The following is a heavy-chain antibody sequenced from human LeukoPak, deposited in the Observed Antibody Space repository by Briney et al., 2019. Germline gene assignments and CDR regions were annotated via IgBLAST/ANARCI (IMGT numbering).Heavy chain of an antibody. J-gene: IGHJ4*02. V-gene: IGHV3-21*01. D-gene: IGHD6-13*01. CDR1: GFTFSSYY. CDR3: ARGAIAAAGILDY. CDR2: ISSSSSYI. Sequence: PGGSLRLSCAASGFTFSSYYMNWVRQAPGKGLEWISTISSSSSYIYYADSVKGRFTISRDNAKNSLYLRMSSLRAEDTGVYYCARGAIAAAGILDYWGQGTLVTVSS.